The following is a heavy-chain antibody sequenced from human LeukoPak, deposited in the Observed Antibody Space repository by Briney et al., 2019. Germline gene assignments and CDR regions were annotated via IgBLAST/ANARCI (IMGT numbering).Heavy chain of an antibody. CDR3: ASKLSIAAADLYFDY. V-gene: IGHV3-21*01. Sequence: GGSLRLSCTASGFSFSSYSMNWVRQAPGKGLEWISYISSSSSYIYYADSVKGRFTISRDNAKNSLYLQMNSLRAEDTAVYYCASKLSIAAADLYFDYWGQGILVTVSS. CDR2: ISSSSSYI. J-gene: IGHJ4*02. CDR1: GFSFSSYS. D-gene: IGHD6-13*01.